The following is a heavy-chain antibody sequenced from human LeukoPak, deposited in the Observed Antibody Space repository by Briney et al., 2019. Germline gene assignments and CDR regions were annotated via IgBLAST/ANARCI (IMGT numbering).Heavy chain of an antibody. V-gene: IGHV4-34*01. CDR3: ARVNFETGTVNY. CDR1: GGSFSGYY. CDR2: INHSGST. J-gene: IGHJ4*02. Sequence: SETLSLTCAVYGGSFSGYYWSWIRQPPGKWREWIGEINHSGSTNYNPSLKSRVTISVDTSKNQFSLKLSSVTAADTAVYYCARVNFETGTVNYWGQGTLVTVSS. D-gene: IGHD1-1*01.